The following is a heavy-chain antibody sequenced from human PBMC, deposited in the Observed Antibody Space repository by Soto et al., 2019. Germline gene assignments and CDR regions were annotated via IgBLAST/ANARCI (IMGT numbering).Heavy chain of an antibody. CDR1: GGSISSSTYY. Sequence: QLQLQESGPGLVKPSETLSLTCTVSGGSISSSTYYWGWIRQPPGKGLEWIGSIYYSGSTYYNPSLQGRVTISVDTSKTQFSLKLSSVTAADTAVYYCANSYGDYVSYWGQGTLVTVSS. D-gene: IGHD4-17*01. V-gene: IGHV4-39*01. CDR2: IYYSGST. CDR3: ANSYGDYVSY. J-gene: IGHJ4*02.